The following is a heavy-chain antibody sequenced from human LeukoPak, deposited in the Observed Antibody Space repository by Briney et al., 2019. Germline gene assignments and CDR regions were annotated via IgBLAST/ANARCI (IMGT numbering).Heavy chain of an antibody. Sequence: GGSLRLSCAASGFTFYVYGMSWARQAPGKGLEWVACIKWRAGGTRSTASPKGRFTISREKAKNSLYLQIKSLRAEHTALYYCARDLVAGTTMGAFDIWGQGTMVTVSS. J-gene: IGHJ3*02. CDR1: GFTFYVYG. CDR3: ARDLVAGTTMGAFDI. CDR2: IKWRAGGT. V-gene: IGHV3-20*04. D-gene: IGHD6-19*01.